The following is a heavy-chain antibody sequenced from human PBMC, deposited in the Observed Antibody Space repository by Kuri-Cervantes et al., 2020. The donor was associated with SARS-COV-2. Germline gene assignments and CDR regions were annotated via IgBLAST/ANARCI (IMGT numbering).Heavy chain of an antibody. D-gene: IGHD3-3*01. CDR1: GDTFSAYA. J-gene: IGHJ4*02. Sequence: SVKVSCKASGDTFSAYAISWVRQAPGQGLEWMGRLSPVLRTTHYAQKFQGRLTITADNSTTTAYMDLGSLKSDDTAVYYCARDTGLFGVVTNFDYWGQGTLVTVSS. CDR3: ARDTGLFGVVTNFDY. CDR2: LSPVLRTT. V-gene: IGHV1-69*04.